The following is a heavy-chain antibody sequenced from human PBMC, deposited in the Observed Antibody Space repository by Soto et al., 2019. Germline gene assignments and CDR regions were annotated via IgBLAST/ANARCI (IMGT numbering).Heavy chain of an antibody. J-gene: IGHJ2*01. Sequence: SETLSLTCTVSGGSISSYYWSWIRQPPGKGLEWIGYIYYSGSTNYNPSLKSRVTISVDTSKNQFSLKLSSVTAADTAVYYCAREGLSEGLGGSYFDLWGRGTLVTVSS. CDR2: IYYSGST. CDR1: GGSISSYY. D-gene: IGHD2-15*01. V-gene: IGHV4-59*01. CDR3: AREGLSEGLGGSYFDL.